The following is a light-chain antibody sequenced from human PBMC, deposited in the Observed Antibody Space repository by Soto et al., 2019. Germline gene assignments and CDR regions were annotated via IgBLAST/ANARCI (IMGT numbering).Light chain of an antibody. CDR3: QQYNEWPRT. J-gene: IGKJ1*01. V-gene: IGKV3-15*01. CDR1: QSVSSF. Sequence: EIVMTQSPATLPVSPGETATLSCRASQSVSSFLAWYQQKPGQAPRLLIYAASTRPTGIPGRFSGSGSGTEFTLTISSLQSEDFAAYYCQQYNEWPRTFGQGTKVEIK. CDR2: AAS.